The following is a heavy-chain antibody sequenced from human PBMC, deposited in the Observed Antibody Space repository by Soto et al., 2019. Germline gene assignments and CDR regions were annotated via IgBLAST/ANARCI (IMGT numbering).Heavy chain of an antibody. CDR2: IIPILGET. V-gene: IGHV1-69*08. CDR3: ARALGGRMAA. D-gene: IGHD3-16*01. J-gene: IGHJ6*02. CDR1: GTIFSSYT. Sequence: QVQLVQSGAEVKKPGSSVRVSCKASGTIFSSYTISWVRQAPGQGLEGMGRIIPILGETNSAQRFQGRVTLTADKSTNTADMQLNSLRLEDTALYYCARALGGRMAAWGQGTTVTVSS.